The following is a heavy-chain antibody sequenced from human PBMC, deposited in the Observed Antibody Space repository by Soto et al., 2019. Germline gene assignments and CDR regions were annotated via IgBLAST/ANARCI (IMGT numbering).Heavy chain of an antibody. J-gene: IGHJ4*02. Sequence: QVQLVQSGAEVKKPGSSVKVSCKASGGSFSSDTISWVRQAPGQGLEWMGMIIPILAIPNYAQRFQGRVTITADESTSTAYMELSSLRSEDTAVYYCARGDGGQLLIFVYWGQGTLVTVSS. CDR3: ARGDGGQLLIFVY. CDR1: GGSFSSDT. D-gene: IGHD6-6*01. V-gene: IGHV1-69*02. CDR2: IIPILAIP.